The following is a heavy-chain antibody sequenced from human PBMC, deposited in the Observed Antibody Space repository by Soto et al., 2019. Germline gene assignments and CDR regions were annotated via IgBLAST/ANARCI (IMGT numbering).Heavy chain of an antibody. CDR2: INAGNGNT. V-gene: IGHV1-3*01. D-gene: IGHD3-10*01. J-gene: IGHJ4*02. CDR3: AVWFGELSLDY. CDR1: GYTFTSYA. Sequence: ASVKVSCKASGYTFTSYAMHWVRQAPGQRLEWMGWINAGNGNTKYSQKFQGRVTMTEDTSTDTAYMELSSLRSEDTAVYYCAVWFGELSLDYWGQGTLVTVSS.